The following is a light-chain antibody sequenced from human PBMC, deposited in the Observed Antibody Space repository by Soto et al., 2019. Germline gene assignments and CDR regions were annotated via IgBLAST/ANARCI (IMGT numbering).Light chain of an antibody. CDR1: QNIRSS. V-gene: IGKV3-15*01. CDR3: HQYNSWPRGT. Sequence: EVVMTQSPASLSASPGERVTLSCRASQNIRSSLAWYQQKPGQPPRLLLYGASTRATGIPVRFRGSGSGTEFTLTISSLQSEDSAVYYCHQYNSWPRGTFGPGTKVEIK. J-gene: IGKJ3*01. CDR2: GAS.